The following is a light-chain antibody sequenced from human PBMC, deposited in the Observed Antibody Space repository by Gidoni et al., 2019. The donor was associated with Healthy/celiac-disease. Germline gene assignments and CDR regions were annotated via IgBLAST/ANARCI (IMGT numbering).Light chain of an antibody. CDR1: KLGDKY. CDR3: QAWDSSTAVV. CDR2: QDS. V-gene: IGLV3-1*01. J-gene: IGLJ2*01. Sequence: SYELTQPPSVSVSPGQTASITCPGDKLGDKYACWYQQKPGQSPVLVIYQDSKRPSGIPERFSGSNSGNTATLTISGTQAMDEADIYCQAWDSSTAVVFGGGTKLTVL.